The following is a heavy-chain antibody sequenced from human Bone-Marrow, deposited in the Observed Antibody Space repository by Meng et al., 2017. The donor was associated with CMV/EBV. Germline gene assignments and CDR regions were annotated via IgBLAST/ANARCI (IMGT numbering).Heavy chain of an antibody. Sequence: SVKVSCKASGFTFTSSAVQWVRQARGQRLEWIGWIVVGSGNTNYAQKFQGRVTMTRDTSISTAYMELSRLRSDDTAVYYCARSARTIAAAGTLALYWGQGTLVTISS. D-gene: IGHD6-13*01. J-gene: IGHJ4*02. V-gene: IGHV1-58*01. CDR1: GFTFTSSA. CDR2: IVVGSGNT. CDR3: ARSARTIAAAGTLALY.